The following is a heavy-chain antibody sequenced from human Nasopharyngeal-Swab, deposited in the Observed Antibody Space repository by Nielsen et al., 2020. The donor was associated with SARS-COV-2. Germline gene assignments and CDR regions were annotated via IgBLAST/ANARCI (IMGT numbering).Heavy chain of an antibody. Sequence: SETLSLTCAVYGGSFSGYYWSWIRQPPGKGLEWIGEINHSGSTNYNPSLKSRVTISVDTSKNQFSLKLSSVTAADTAVYYCARGEVGRFDPWGQGTLVTVSS. CDR1: GGSFSGYY. CDR2: INHSGST. J-gene: IGHJ5*02. CDR3: ARGEVGRFDP. V-gene: IGHV4-34*01.